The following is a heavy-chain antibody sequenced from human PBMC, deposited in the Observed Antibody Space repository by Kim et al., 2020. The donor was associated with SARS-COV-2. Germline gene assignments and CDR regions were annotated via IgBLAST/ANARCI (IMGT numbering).Heavy chain of an antibody. CDR1: GGSVSSGSYY. V-gene: IGHV4-61*01. D-gene: IGHD3-10*01. J-gene: IGHJ6*02. Sequence: SETLSLTCTVSGGSVSSGSYYWSWIRQPPGKGLEWIGYIYYSGSTNYNPSLKSRVTISVDTSKNQFSLKLSSVTAADTAVYYCASNAYGSVFTPTSYYGMDVWGQGTTVTVSS. CDR2: IYYSGST. CDR3: ASNAYGSVFTPTSYYGMDV.